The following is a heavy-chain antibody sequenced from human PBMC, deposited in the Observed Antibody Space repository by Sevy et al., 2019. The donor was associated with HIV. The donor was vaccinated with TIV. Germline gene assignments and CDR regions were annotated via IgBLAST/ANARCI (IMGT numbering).Heavy chain of an antibody. D-gene: IGHD4-17*01. V-gene: IGHV3-53*01. J-gene: IGHJ4*02. CDR3: VRSPLDYGVYFRAAAGYYFDS. Sequence: GGSLRLSCAASGFTVSSNYMSWVRQAPGKGLEWVSVIYSGGSTYYADSVKGRFTISRDNSKNTLYLQMNSLRAEDTAVYYCVRSPLDYGVYFRAAAGYYFDSWGQGTLVTVSS. CDR2: IYSGGST. CDR1: GFTVSSNY.